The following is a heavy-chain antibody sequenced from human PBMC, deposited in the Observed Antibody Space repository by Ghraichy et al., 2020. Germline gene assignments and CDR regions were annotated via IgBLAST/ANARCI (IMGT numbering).Heavy chain of an antibody. Sequence: GGSLRLSCAASGFTFSSYAMHWVRQAPGKGLEWVAVISYDGSNKYYADSVKGRFTISRDNSKNTLYLQMNSLRAEDTAVYYCARVPLLRFLEWLLDYWGQGTLVTVSS. CDR1: GFTFSSYA. J-gene: IGHJ4*02. V-gene: IGHV3-30-3*01. CDR3: ARVPLLRFLEWLLDY. CDR2: ISYDGSNK. D-gene: IGHD3-3*01.